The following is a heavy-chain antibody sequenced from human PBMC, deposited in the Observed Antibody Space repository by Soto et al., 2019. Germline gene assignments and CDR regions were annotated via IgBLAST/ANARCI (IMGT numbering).Heavy chain of an antibody. D-gene: IGHD3-16*02. Sequence: GASVKVSCKASGYTFTSYYMHWVRQAPGQGLEWMGIINPSGGSTSYAQKFQGRVTMTRDTSTSTVYMELSSLRSEDTAVYYCARPFDSGATTYYDYIWGSYRQNDAFDIWGQGTMVTVSS. CDR2: INPSGGST. CDR1: GYTFTSYY. J-gene: IGHJ3*02. CDR3: ARPFDSGATTYYDYIWGSYRQNDAFDI. V-gene: IGHV1-46*03.